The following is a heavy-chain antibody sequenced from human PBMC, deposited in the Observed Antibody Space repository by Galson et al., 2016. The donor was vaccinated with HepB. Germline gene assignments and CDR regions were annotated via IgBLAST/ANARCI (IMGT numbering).Heavy chain of an antibody. J-gene: IGHJ4*02. D-gene: IGHD2-2*01. CDR1: GFSFSSYG. Sequence: SLRLSCAASGFSFSSYGMHWVRQAPGKGLEWVAVIWFDGSNKYYADSVKGRFTISRDNSKNTLFLQMSSLRAEDTAVYYCARERGASTWYYFDYWGQGALVTVSS. V-gene: IGHV3-33*01. CDR3: ARERGASTWYYFDY. CDR2: IWFDGSNK.